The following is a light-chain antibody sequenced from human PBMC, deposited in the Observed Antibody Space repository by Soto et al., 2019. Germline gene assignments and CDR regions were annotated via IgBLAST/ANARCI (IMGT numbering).Light chain of an antibody. CDR1: QSVSSN. Sequence: EIVMTQSPATLSVSPGERATLSCRASQSVSSNLAWYQQKPSQAPRLLIFGASNRATGVPARFSGGGSGTEFTLTISRLQSEDFAVYYCQQYKNWPALTFGGGTKVDIK. CDR3: QQYKNWPALT. J-gene: IGKJ4*01. CDR2: GAS. V-gene: IGKV3-15*01.